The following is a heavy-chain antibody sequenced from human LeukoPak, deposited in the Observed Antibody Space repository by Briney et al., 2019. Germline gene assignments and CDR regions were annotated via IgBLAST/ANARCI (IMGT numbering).Heavy chain of an antibody. CDR3: AKRGVGNYFDY. V-gene: IGHV3-30*02. CDR2: IRYDGSNK. J-gene: IGHJ4*02. CDR1: GFTFSSYG. Sequence: GGSLRLSCAASGFTFSSYGMHWVRQAPGKGLEWVAFIRYDGSNKYYADSVEGRFTISRDNSKNTLYLQMNSLRAEDTAVYYCAKRGVGNYFDYWGQGTLVTVSS. D-gene: IGHD3-10*01.